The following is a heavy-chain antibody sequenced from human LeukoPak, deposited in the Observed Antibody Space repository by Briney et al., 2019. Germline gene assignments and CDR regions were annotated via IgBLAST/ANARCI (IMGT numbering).Heavy chain of an antibody. CDR2: IYYSGST. V-gene: IGHV4-30-4*01. CDR1: GGSISSGDHY. Sequence: PSETLSLTCTVSGGSISSGDHYWSWIRHPPGKGLEWIGYIYYSGSTYYNPSLKSRVTISVDTSKNQFFLKLSSVTAADTAVYYCARGAVGATIVYWGQGTLVTVSS. J-gene: IGHJ4*02. D-gene: IGHD1-26*01. CDR3: ARGAVGATIVY.